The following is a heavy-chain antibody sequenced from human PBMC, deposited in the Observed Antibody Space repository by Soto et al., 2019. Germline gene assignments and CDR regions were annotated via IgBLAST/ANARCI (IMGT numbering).Heavy chain of an antibody. CDR2: IYYSGST. J-gene: IGHJ4*02. V-gene: IGHV4-61*08. CDR3: ARRYGYSLDF. Sequence: SEPLCLTCAVSGGTISSGGYCRIWIRRPAGKGLEWIGYIYYSGSTNYNPSLKSRVNISVDTSKNQLSLKLSSVTAADTAVYYCARRYGYSLDFWGQGTLVTVSS. CDR1: GGTISSGGYC. D-gene: IGHD5-18*01.